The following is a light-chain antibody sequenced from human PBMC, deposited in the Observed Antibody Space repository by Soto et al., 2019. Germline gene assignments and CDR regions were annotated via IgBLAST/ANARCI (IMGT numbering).Light chain of an antibody. J-gene: IGLJ1*01. CDR2: EVS. CDR3: CSYAGSYTFEV. V-gene: IGLV2-23*02. Sequence: QSALTQPASVSGSPGQSITISCTGTSSDVGSYNLVSWYQLHPGKAPKLIISEVSKRPSGVSNRFSGSKSGNTASLTISGLQAEDEADYYCCSYAGSYTFEVFGTGTKVTVL. CDR1: SSDVGSYNL.